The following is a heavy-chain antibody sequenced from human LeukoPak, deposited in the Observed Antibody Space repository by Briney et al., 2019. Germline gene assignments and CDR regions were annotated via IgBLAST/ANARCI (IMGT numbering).Heavy chain of an antibody. Sequence: GRSLRLSCAASGFTFSSYAMHWVRQAPGKGLEWAAVISYDGSNKYYADSVKGRFTISRDNSKNTLYLQMNSLRAEDTAVYYCASGGGSSSWLRLDYWGQGTLVTVSS. CDR3: ASGGGSSSWLRLDY. V-gene: IGHV3-30*04. CDR1: GFTFSSYA. CDR2: ISYDGSNK. D-gene: IGHD6-13*01. J-gene: IGHJ4*02.